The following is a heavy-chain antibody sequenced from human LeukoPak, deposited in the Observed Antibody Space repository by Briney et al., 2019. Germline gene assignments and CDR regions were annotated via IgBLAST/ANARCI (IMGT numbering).Heavy chain of an antibody. V-gene: IGHV4-4*02. Sequence: PSGTLSLTCAVSGGSVTSTNWWTWVRQPPGKGLEWIGEVHLDGRTNYNPSLTGQLTMSVDLYENHISLKLTPVTAADTAVYYCAREGGFYRPLDYSGQGTLVTVSS. J-gene: IGHJ4*02. CDR1: GGSVTSTNW. CDR2: VHLDGRT. CDR3: AREGGFYRPLDY. D-gene: IGHD3-3*01.